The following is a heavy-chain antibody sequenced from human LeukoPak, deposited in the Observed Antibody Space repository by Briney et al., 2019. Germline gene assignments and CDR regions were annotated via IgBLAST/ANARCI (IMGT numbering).Heavy chain of an antibody. V-gene: IGHV1-69-2*01. CDR2: VDPEDGET. D-gene: IGHD3-22*01. J-gene: IGHJ4*02. Sequence: ASVKISCKVSGYTFTDYYMHWVPQAPGKGLEWMGLVDPEDGETIYAQKLQGRVTMTTDTSTSTAYTELRSLRSDDTAVYYCAREPDYYDSSGYYYELYYWGQGTLVTVSS. CDR3: AREPDYYDSSGYYYELYY. CDR1: GYTFTDYY.